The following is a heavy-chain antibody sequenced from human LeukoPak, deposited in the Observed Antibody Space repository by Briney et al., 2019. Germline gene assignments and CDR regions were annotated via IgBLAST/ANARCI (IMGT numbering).Heavy chain of an antibody. D-gene: IGHD4-17*01. J-gene: IGHJ4*02. CDR1: GYSISSGYY. Sequence: PSETLSLTCAVSGYSISSGYYWGWIRQPPGQGLGWIGTIYHSGNTYYNPSLESRVTMSVDTSKNQFSLKLRSVTAADTAVYYCARRYGDYRYFDDWGQGTLVTVSS. CDR2: IYHSGNT. V-gene: IGHV4-38-2*01. CDR3: ARRYGDYRYFDD.